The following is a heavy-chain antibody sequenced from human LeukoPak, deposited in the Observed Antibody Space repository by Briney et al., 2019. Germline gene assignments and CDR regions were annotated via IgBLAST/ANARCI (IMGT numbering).Heavy chain of an antibody. D-gene: IGHD2-15*01. V-gene: IGHV1-69*13. J-gene: IGHJ6*02. CDR1: GGTFSSYA. CDR3: ARGKIVVVVAATPYYYGMDV. Sequence: ASVKVSCKASGGTFSSYAISWVRQAPGQGLEWMGGIIPIFGTANYAQKFQGRVTITADESTSTAYMELSSLRSEDTAVYYCARGKIVVVVAATPYYYGMDVWGQGTTVTVSS. CDR2: IIPIFGTA.